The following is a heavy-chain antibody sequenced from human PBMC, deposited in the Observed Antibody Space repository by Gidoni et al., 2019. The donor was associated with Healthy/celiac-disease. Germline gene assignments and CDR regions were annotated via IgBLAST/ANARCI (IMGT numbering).Heavy chain of an antibody. D-gene: IGHD4-17*01. CDR1: GFTFSNAW. CDR3: TTQSSTVTTVHMKNWYFDL. CDR2: IKIKTDGGTT. V-gene: IGHV3-15*07. J-gene: IGHJ2*01. Sequence: EVQLVESGGGLVKPGGSLRLSCAASGFTFSNAWMNWVRQAPGKGLEWVGRIKIKTDGGTTDYAAPVKGRFTISRDDSKNTLYLQMNSLKTEDTAVYYCTTQSSTVTTVHMKNWYFDLWGRGTLVTVSS.